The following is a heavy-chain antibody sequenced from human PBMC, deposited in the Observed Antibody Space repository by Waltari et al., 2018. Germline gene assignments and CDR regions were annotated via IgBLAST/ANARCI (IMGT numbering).Heavy chain of an antibody. V-gene: IGHV4-39*01. CDR2: MQYRGST. Sequence: QLQLQESGPGLLKPSETLSLTCTVSGGSISTNYNWGWIRQPPGKGLEWMGNMQYRGSTFYTPSRQIRGTISLDTSKIQFSLNLSSVSPADTAVYFWGRIAFGDNGGYFEHWGQGTLVTVSS. CDR3: GRIAFGDNGGYFEH. CDR1: GGSISTNYN. D-gene: IGHD4-17*01. J-gene: IGHJ1*01.